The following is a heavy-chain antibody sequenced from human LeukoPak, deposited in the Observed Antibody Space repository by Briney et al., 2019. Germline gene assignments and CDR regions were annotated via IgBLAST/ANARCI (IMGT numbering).Heavy chain of an antibody. CDR1: GFTVSSNY. J-gene: IGHJ4*02. D-gene: IGHD5-18*01. CDR2: IYSGGST. Sequence: GGSLRLSCATSGFTVSSNYMSWVRQAPGKGLEWVSVIYSGGSTNYADSVKGRFTISRDNPKNTLYLQMNSLRAEDTAVYYCARDMTHFSGYSYGQLVYYFDYWGQGTLVTVSS. V-gene: IGHV3-53*01. CDR3: ARDMTHFSGYSYGQLVYYFDY.